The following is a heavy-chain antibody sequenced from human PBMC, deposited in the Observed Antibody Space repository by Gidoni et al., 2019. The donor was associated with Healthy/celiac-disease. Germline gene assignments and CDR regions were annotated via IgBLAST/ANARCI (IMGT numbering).Heavy chain of an antibody. D-gene: IGHD4-4*01. CDR1: GFTFSSYG. V-gene: IGHV3-30*18. CDR3: AKDKGRAYYRMNWFDP. J-gene: IGHJ5*02. CDR2: ISYDGSNK. Sequence: QVQLVESGGGVVQPGRSRRLSCAASGFTFSSYGMHWVRQAPGRGLEWVAVISYDGSNKYYADSVKGRFTISRDNSKNTLYLQMNSLRAEDTAVYYCAKDKGRAYYRMNWFDPWGQGTLVTVSS.